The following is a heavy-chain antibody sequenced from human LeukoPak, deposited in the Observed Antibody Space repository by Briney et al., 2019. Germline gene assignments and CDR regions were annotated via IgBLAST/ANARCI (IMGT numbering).Heavy chain of an antibody. CDR1: GFSFSSGGVG. Sequence: SGPTLVNPRQTLRLTCTFSGFSFSSGGVGMGWIRQPPGKALEWLGVIYENDEKLYSSSLQNRLTITKDTSRNQVVLTMANMDPVDTATYYCAHRHRGVASDIWGQGTMVTVSS. CDR3: AHRHRGVASDI. V-gene: IGHV2-5*01. CDR2: IYENDEK. D-gene: IGHD2-8*02. J-gene: IGHJ3*02.